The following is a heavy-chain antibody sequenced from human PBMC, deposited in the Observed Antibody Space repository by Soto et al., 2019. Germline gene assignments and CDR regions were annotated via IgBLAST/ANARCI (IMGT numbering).Heavy chain of an antibody. Sequence: GASVKVSCKASGYTFTSYDINWVRQATGQGLEWMGWMNPNSGSTGYAQKFQGRVTMTRNTSISTAYMELSSLRSEDTAVYYCASMFFLGGVILRDFPNIPTRRSSDL. J-gene: IGHJ2*01. CDR1: GYTFTSYD. CDR3: ASMFFLGGVILRDFPNIPTRRSSDL. D-gene: IGHD3-16*01. CDR2: MNPNSGST. V-gene: IGHV1-8*01.